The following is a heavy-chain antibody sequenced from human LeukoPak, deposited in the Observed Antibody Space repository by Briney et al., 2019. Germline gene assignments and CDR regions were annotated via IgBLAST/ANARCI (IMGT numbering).Heavy chain of an antibody. D-gene: IGHD2-21*02. Sequence: PGGSLRLSRAASGFTFSSYWMHWVRQAPGKGLVWVSRINSDGSSTSYADSVKGRFTISRDNAKNTLYLQMNSLRAEDTAVYYCARVDGYGPFDYWGQGTLVTVSS. CDR3: ARVDGYGPFDY. CDR2: INSDGSST. J-gene: IGHJ4*02. V-gene: IGHV3-74*01. CDR1: GFTFSSYW.